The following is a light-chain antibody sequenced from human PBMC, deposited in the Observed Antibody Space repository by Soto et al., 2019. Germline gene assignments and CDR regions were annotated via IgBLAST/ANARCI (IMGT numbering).Light chain of an antibody. CDR2: QAS. Sequence: DIQMTQSPSTLSASVGDRVTITCRASQSISSWLAWYQQKPGKAPKLLIYQASSLETGVPSRFSGSASGTDFTLTISSLQPDDFATYFCQQYKSYPYTFDQETKVEIK. J-gene: IGKJ2*01. V-gene: IGKV1-5*03. CDR3: QQYKSYPYT. CDR1: QSISSW.